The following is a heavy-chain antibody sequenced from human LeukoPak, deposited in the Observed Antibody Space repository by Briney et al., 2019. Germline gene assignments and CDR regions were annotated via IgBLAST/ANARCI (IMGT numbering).Heavy chain of an antibody. V-gene: IGHV4-38-2*02. CDR3: ARDPSSYYFDY. CDR2: IYHSGST. D-gene: IGHD6-6*01. CDR1: GYSISSGYY. Sequence: SETLSLTCTVSGYSISSGYYWGWIRQPPGKGLEWIGSIYHSGSTYYNPSLKSRVTISVDTSKNQFSLKLSSVTAADTAVYYCARDPSSYYFDYWGQGTLVTVSS. J-gene: IGHJ4*02.